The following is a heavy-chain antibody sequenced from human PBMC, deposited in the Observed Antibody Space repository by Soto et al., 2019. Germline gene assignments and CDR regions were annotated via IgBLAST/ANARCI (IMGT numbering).Heavy chain of an antibody. CDR1: GFTFSSYA. Sequence: QVQLVESGGGVVQPGRSLRLSCAASGFTFSSYAMHWVRQAPGKGLEWVGLISYDGSNEYYADSVKGRFTISRDNSKNTVYLQLNSLRDEDTAVYYCAREGFCAYDFRRVPQTDYWGQGTLVTVSS. J-gene: IGHJ4*02. D-gene: IGHD5-12*01. V-gene: IGHV3-30-3*01. CDR2: ISYDGSNE. CDR3: AREGFCAYDFRRVPQTDY.